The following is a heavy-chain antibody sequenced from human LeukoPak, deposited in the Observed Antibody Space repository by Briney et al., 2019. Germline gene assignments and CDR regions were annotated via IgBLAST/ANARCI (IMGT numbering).Heavy chain of an antibody. CDR1: GFTFSNYG. Sequence: GGSLRLSCAASGFTFSNYGMSWVRQAPGKGLEWVSVISGSGGTTYYADSVKGRFIISRDNSKDTLYLQMNSLREDDTAIYFCAKGTIPTTECWFDLWGQGNLVSVSS. V-gene: IGHV3-23*01. D-gene: IGHD1-26*01. CDR3: AKGTIPTTECWFDL. J-gene: IGHJ5*02. CDR2: ISGSGGTT.